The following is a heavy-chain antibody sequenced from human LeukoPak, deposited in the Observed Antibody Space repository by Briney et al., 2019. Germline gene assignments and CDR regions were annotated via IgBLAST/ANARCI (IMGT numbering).Heavy chain of an antibody. D-gene: IGHD2-15*01. J-gene: IGHJ4*02. Sequence: GKSLKTSCKGSGYSFTSYWIGWVRQMPGKGLEWMGIIYPGDSDTRYSPSFQGQVTISADKSISTAYLQWSSLKASDTAMYYCARGGRNCSGGSCYSGYSGSYPFDYWGQGTLVTVSS. CDR1: GYSFTSYW. V-gene: IGHV5-51*01. CDR3: ARGGRNCSGGSCYSGYSGSYPFDY. CDR2: IYPGDSDT.